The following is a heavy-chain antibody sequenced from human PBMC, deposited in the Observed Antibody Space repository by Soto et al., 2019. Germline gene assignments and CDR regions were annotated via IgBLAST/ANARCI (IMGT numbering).Heavy chain of an antibody. CDR1: GFTFSHHS. CDR3: VRGQEAGVGFDP. V-gene: IGHV1-3*04. CDR2: INSDTGYT. J-gene: IGHJ5*02. Sequence: SSVQVSCTASGFTFSHHSIHWVRQAPGQRLEWMGWINSDTGYTKYSQKFQARLTITWDSSAKTAYMELSSLQSEDTAVYYCVRGQEAGVGFDPWGQGTLVTVYS. D-gene: IGHD3-10*01.